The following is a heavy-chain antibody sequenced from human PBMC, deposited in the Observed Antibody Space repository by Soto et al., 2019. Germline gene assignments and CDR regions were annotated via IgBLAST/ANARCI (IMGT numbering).Heavy chain of an antibody. CDR2: IIPLLGIR. J-gene: IGHJ4*02. D-gene: IGHD6-13*01. CDR1: GDTFTYFS. CDR3: GAIAAAGSFDH. V-gene: IGHV1-69*09. Sequence: QVQLVQSGAAVKNLGSSVKVSCKASGDTFTYFSIAWVRQVPGQGLEWVGGIIPLLGIRKYAPKFQGRVAITANTSTTTVYLDLSRLTSEDTAVYSCGAIAAAGSFDHWGQGTLVSVSS.